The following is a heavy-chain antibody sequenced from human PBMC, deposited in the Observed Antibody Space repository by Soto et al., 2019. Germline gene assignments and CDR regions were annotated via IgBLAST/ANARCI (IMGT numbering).Heavy chain of an antibody. J-gene: IGHJ6*02. D-gene: IGHD1-1*01. V-gene: IGHV1-69*01. CDR1: GDTFKNCV. CDR2: IIPLFGTT. Sequence: QVQVVQSGVEVRRPGSSVKVSCKASGDTFKNCVISWVRQAPGQGLEWMGGIIPLFGTTDFAQRFQGRLTITTDESTPTAYMELSRLRYEDTAMYYCAAELGLGNVSVVWGQGTTVIVSS. CDR3: AAELGLGNVSVV.